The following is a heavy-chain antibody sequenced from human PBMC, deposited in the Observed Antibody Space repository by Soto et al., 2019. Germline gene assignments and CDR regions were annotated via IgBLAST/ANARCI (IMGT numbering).Heavy chain of an antibody. CDR1: GGSISAYY. Sequence: SETLSLTCSVSGGSISAYYWSWIRQPPGKGLEWIGYIYYSGSTNYNPSLKSRVTISVDTSKNQFSLRLSSVTAADTAVYYCARDSGYGDPFDFWGQGTMVTVSS. J-gene: IGHJ3*01. CDR2: IYYSGST. V-gene: IGHV4-59*01. CDR3: ARDSGYGDPFDF. D-gene: IGHD4-17*01.